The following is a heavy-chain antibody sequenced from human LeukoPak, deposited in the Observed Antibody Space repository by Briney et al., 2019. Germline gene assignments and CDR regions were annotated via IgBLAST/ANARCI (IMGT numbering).Heavy chain of an antibody. D-gene: IGHD6-13*01. CDR3: ARGSSSWSLGLDY. J-gene: IGHJ4*02. CDR1: GYTFTSYD. V-gene: IGHV1-18*03. CDR2: ISTYGAKK. Sequence: ASVKVSCKASGYTFTSYDITWVRQAPGQGLEWMGWISTYGAKKNYAQKFQGRVTMTTDTSTSTVYMELRSLRSDDMAVYYCARGSSSWSLGLDYWGQGNLVTVSS.